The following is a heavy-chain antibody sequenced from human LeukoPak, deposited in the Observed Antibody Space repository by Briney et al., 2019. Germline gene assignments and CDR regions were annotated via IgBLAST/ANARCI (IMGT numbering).Heavy chain of an antibody. D-gene: IGHD1-26*01. Sequence: GESLKISCKGSGYSFTSYWIGWVRQMPGKGLEWMGIIYPDDSDTRYSPSFQGQVTISADKSISTAYLQWSSLKASDTAMYYCARLGGYSGSYFHHADYWGQGTLVTVSS. V-gene: IGHV5-51*01. CDR3: ARLGGYSGSYFHHADY. CDR2: IYPDDSDT. CDR1: GYSFTSYW. J-gene: IGHJ4*02.